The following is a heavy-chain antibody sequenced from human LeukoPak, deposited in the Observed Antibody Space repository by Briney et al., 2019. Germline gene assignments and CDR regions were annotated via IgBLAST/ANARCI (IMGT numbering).Heavy chain of an antibody. CDR3: AIPPYYYDSSGSL. CDR1: GGSISSSSSY. J-gene: IGHJ4*02. CDR2: IYYSGST. D-gene: IGHD3-22*01. Sequence: PSETLSLTCTVSGGSISSSSSYCSWIRQPPGKGLEWIGSIYYSGSTYYNPSLKSRVTISVDTSKNQFSLKLSSVTAADTAVYYCAIPPYYYDSSGSLWGQGTLVTVSS. V-gene: IGHV4-39*01.